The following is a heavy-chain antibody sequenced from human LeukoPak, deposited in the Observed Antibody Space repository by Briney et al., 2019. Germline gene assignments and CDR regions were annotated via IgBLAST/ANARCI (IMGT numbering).Heavy chain of an antibody. CDR3: ARGYSGYDPLDY. D-gene: IGHD5-12*01. V-gene: IGHV4-59*12. J-gene: IGHJ4*02. CDR2: IYYSGST. CDR1: GGSISSYF. Sequence: SETLSLTCTVSGGSISSYFWTWIRQPPGKGLEWIGYIYYSGSTNYNPSLKSRVTISVDTSKNQFSLKLSSVTAADTAVYYCARGYSGYDPLDYWGQGTLVTVSS.